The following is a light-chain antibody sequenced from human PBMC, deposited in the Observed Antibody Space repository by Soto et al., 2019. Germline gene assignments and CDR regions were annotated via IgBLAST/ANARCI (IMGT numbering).Light chain of an antibody. V-gene: IGKV1-33*01. CDR3: QQHVNLPLT. Sequence: VQMSQCRASLSACLWYIFTMTCRASQTIRYYLNWYQQKPGKASKVLIYDAYNLEKGVPSRLSGSGSGSDFNLNINKLPPEDIATYYPQQHVNLPLTFGHGTRLEI. CDR2: DAY. CDR1: QTIRYY. J-gene: IGKJ5*01.